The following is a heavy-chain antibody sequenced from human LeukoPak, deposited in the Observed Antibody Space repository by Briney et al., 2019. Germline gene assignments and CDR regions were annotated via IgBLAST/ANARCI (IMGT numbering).Heavy chain of an antibody. CDR2: ISSSSSYI. CDR3: ARDYLGGDILTGFLADY. Sequence: PGGSLRLSCAASGFTFSSYSMNWVRQAPGKGLEWVSSISSSSSYIYYADSVKGRFTISRDNAKNSLYLQMNSLRAEDTAVYYCARDYLGGDILTGFLADYWAREPWSPSPQ. V-gene: IGHV3-21*01. CDR1: GFTFSSYS. J-gene: IGHJ4*02. D-gene: IGHD3-9*01.